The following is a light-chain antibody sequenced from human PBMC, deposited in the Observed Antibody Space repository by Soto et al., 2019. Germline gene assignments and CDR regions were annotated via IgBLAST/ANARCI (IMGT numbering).Light chain of an antibody. CDR3: QNYNSAPWT. Sequence: DLQMTQSPSSLSASVGDRVTITCRASQGISNYLAWYQQQPGKVPKLLIYVASTFQSGGPSQFRGSGSGTDFTLANSSLQTEDVATYYCQNYNSAPWTCGQGTKVVSK. CDR2: VAS. V-gene: IGKV1-27*01. CDR1: QGISNY. J-gene: IGKJ1*01.